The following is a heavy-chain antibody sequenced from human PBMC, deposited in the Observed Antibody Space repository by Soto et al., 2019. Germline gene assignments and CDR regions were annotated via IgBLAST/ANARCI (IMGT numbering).Heavy chain of an antibody. V-gene: IGHV1-18*01. CDR3: ARNAGTYVYYGLDV. Sequence: ASVKVTCKASGYAFASCGRRWLRQAPGQGLEWMGWISAYNDNTNYAQKLQGRVTMTTDTSTSTAYMELRSLRSDDTSVYYCARNAGTYVYYGLDVWGQGTTVTVSS. D-gene: IGHD6-13*01. CDR2: ISAYNDNT. J-gene: IGHJ6*02. CDR1: GYAFASCG.